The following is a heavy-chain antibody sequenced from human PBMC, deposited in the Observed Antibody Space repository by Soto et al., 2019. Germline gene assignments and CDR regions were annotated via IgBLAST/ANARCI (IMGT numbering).Heavy chain of an antibody. D-gene: IGHD2-2*01. Sequence: QLQLQESGPGLVKPSETLSLTCTVSGGSISSSSYYWGWIRQPPGKGLEWIGSIYYSGSTYYNPSLKSRVTISVDTSKNQFSLKLSSVTAADTAVYYCARHEVVVVRGLHFDYWGQGTMVTVYS. CDR3: ARHEVVVVRGLHFDY. J-gene: IGHJ4*02. V-gene: IGHV4-39*01. CDR2: IYYSGST. CDR1: GGSISSSSYY.